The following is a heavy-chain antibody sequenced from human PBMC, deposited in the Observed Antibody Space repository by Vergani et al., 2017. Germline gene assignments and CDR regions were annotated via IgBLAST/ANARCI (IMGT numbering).Heavy chain of an antibody. CDR2: IIPVFGTP. Sequence: QVQLVQSGAEVKKPGSSVKVSCKASGGTFSSYGISWVRQAPGQGLEWLGGIIPVFGTPHYAQKFQGRVTITADGSTSTAYMELSSLRSEDTAVYYCARVGYCSTTSCYVGGLDYWGQGTLVTVSS. V-gene: IGHV1-69*12. CDR1: GGTFSSYG. J-gene: IGHJ4*02. D-gene: IGHD2-2*01. CDR3: ARVGYCSTTSCYVGGLDY.